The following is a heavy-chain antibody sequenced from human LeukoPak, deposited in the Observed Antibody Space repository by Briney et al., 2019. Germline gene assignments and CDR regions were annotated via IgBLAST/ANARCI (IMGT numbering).Heavy chain of an antibody. V-gene: IGHV4-39*01. CDR2: TYYSGST. CDR1: GGSISRSSYY. Sequence: SETLSLTCSASGGSISRSSYYWTWIRQSPGRGLEWIGNTYYSGSTLYNPSLKSRVTISVDTSKNQFSLRLTSVTAADTAVYYCARPRGDLWSGYDYWGQGVLVTVSP. D-gene: IGHD3-3*01. J-gene: IGHJ4*02. CDR3: ARPRGDLWSGYDY.